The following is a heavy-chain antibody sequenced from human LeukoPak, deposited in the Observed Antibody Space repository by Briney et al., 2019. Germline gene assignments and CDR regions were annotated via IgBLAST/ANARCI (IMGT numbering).Heavy chain of an antibody. CDR1: GFTFDDYA. J-gene: IGHJ6*03. D-gene: IGHD5/OR15-5a*01. Sequence: PGGSLRLSCAASGFTFDDYAMHWVRQAPGKGLEWVSLISWDGGSTYYADSVKGRFTISRDNSKNSLYLQMNSLRAEDTALYYCAKGVSDLYYMDVWGKGTTVTVSS. V-gene: IGHV3-43D*03. CDR3: AKGVSDLYYMDV. CDR2: ISWDGGST.